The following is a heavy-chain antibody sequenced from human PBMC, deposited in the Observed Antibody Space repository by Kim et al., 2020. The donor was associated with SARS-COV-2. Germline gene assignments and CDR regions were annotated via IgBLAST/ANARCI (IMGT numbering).Heavy chain of an antibody. J-gene: IGHJ4*02. Sequence: GGSLRLSCAASGFTFSSYGMHWVRQAPGKGLEWVAAIWDDGSNKYYADSVKGRFTISRDNSKNTLYLQMNSLRAEDTAVYYCARGGRPTRAAAGRRCYLDYWGQGTLVTVSS. CDR3: ARGGRPTRAAAGRRCYLDY. CDR1: GFTFSSYG. D-gene: IGHD6-13*01. V-gene: IGHV3-33*01. CDR2: IWDDGSNK.